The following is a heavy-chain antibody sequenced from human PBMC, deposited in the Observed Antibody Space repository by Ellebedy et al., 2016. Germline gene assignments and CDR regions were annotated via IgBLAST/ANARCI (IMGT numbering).Heavy chain of an antibody. V-gene: IGHV1-18*01. CDR2: ISAYNGNT. CDR3: ATVVPAAMALDY. Sequence: ASVKVSCXASGYTFTSYGISWVRQAPGQGLEWMGWISAYNGNTNYAQKLQGRVTMTTDTSTSTAYMELRSLRSDDTAVYYCATVVPAAMALDYWGQGTLVTVSS. J-gene: IGHJ4*02. D-gene: IGHD2-2*01. CDR1: GYTFTSYG.